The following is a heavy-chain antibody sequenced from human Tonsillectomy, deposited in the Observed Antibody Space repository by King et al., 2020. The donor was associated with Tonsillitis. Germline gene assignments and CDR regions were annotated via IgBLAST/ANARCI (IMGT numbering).Heavy chain of an antibody. J-gene: IGHJ3*02. D-gene: IGHD7-27*01. CDR1: GYSFTNYW. V-gene: IGHV5-51*01. Sequence: QLVQSGAEVKKPGESLKISCKGSGYSFTNYWIGWVRQMPGKGLEWMGIIYPGDSDTRYSPSFQGQVTISGDNSISTAYLQWSSLRTSDTAMYYCARSGDPLRYGFDIWGQGTMVSVSS. CDR3: ARSGDPLRYGFDI. CDR2: IYPGDSDT.